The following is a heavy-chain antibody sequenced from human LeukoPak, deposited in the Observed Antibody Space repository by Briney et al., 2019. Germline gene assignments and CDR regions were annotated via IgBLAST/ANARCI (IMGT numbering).Heavy chain of an antibody. CDR3: ATRRDTAMVTYFDY. V-gene: IGHV1-69-2*01. CDR2: VDPEDGET. D-gene: IGHD5-18*01. J-gene: IGHJ4*02. CDR1: GYTFTDYY. Sequence: ASVEVSCKVSGYTFTDYYMHWVQQAPGKGLEWMGLVDPEDGETIYAEKFQGRVTITADTSTDTAYMELSSLRSEDTAVYYCATRRDTAMVTYFDYWGQGTLVTVSS.